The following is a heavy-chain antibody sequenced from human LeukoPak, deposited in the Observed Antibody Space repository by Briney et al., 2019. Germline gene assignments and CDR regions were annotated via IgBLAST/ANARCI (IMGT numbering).Heavy chain of an antibody. D-gene: IGHD3-3*01. J-gene: IGHJ4*02. V-gene: IGHV5-51*01. CDR1: GYSFTNYW. CDR2: IYPGDSDT. CDR3: ARISSTYDFWSGYYSTSLQRSPHFDY. Sequence: GESLKISCKGSGYSFTNYWIGWVRQMPGKGLEWMGIIYPGDSDTRYSPSFQGQVTISADKSISTAYLQWSSLKASDTAMYYCARISSTYDFWSGYYSTSLQRSPHFDYWGQGTLVTVSS.